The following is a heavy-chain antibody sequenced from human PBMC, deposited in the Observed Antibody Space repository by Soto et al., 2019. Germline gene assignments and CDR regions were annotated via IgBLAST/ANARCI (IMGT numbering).Heavy chain of an antibody. CDR2: MTPNSGST. V-gene: IGHV1-8*02. Sequence: ASVKVSCKASGYTFTDYDINWVRQASGQGLEWLGWMTPNSGSTGYAQKFQGRVAMTRDTSRSTAYMELSSLTSEDTAVYYCARNLYNTGDFDHWGQGTLVTVSS. D-gene: IGHD3-16*01. CDR1: GYTFTDYD. CDR3: ARNLYNTGDFDH. J-gene: IGHJ4*02.